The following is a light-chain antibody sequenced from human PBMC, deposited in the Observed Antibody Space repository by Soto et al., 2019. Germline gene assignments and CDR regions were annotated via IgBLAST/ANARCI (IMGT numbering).Light chain of an antibody. J-gene: IGLJ3*02. CDR1: SGHSSYT. Sequence: QPVLTQSPSASASLGASVKLTCTLSSGHSSYTIAWHQQQPEKGPRYLMTLNSDGSHSKGDGIPDRFSGSSSGAERYLSISSLQSEDEADYYCQTWDTGIEVFGGGTKLTVL. V-gene: IGLV4-69*01. CDR2: LNSDGSH. CDR3: QTWDTGIEV.